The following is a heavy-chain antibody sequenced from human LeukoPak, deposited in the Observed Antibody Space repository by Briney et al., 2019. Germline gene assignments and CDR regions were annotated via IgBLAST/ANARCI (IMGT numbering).Heavy chain of an antibody. Sequence: GGSLRLSCAASGFTFSSYGMHWVRQAPGKGLEWVAFIRYDGSNKYYADSVKGRFTISRDNSKNTLYLQMNSLRAEDTAVYYCAKDRSQLVPNYFDYWDQGTLVTVSS. V-gene: IGHV3-30*02. D-gene: IGHD6-13*01. CDR1: GFTFSSYG. J-gene: IGHJ4*02. CDR3: AKDRSQLVPNYFDY. CDR2: IRYDGSNK.